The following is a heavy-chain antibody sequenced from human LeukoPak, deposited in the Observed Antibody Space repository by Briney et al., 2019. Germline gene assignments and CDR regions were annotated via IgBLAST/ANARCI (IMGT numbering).Heavy chain of an antibody. J-gene: IGHJ5*02. V-gene: IGHV3-73*01. D-gene: IGHD5-18*01. CDR1: GFTFSGSA. CDR2: IRSKANSYAT. CDR3: TSQEVDTAFRGFDP. Sequence: GGSLRLSCEASGFTFSGSAMHWVRQASGKGLEWVGRIRSKANSYATAYAASVKGRFTISRDDSKNTAYLQMNSLKTEDTAVYYCTSQEVDTAFRGFDPWGQGTLVTVSS.